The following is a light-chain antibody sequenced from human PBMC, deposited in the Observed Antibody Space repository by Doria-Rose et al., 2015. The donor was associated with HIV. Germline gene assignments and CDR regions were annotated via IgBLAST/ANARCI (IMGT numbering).Light chain of an antibody. Sequence: TITCRASQTVSTYLNWFQQEPGEAPKLLIYAASRLQSGVPSRFSGSGSGTDFTLTISGLQPGDFATYYCQQTYSSPPWTFGQGTKVEMK. J-gene: IGKJ1*01. CDR3: QQTYSSPPWT. V-gene: IGKV1-39*01. CDR2: AAS. CDR1: QTVSTY.